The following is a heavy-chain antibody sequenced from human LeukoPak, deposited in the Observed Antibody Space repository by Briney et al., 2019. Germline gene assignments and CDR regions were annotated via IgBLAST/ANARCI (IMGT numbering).Heavy chain of an antibody. CDR1: GFSFSSYA. Sequence: GGSLRLFCAASGFSFSSYAMSWVRQAPGKGLEWVSAIIGSGGSTYYADSVKGRFTISRDNSKNALYLQMNSLRAEDTAVYYCAKLISSSDDFVYWGQGTLVSVSS. V-gene: IGHV3-23*01. D-gene: IGHD6-6*01. CDR2: IIGSGGST. CDR3: AKLISSSDDFVY. J-gene: IGHJ4*02.